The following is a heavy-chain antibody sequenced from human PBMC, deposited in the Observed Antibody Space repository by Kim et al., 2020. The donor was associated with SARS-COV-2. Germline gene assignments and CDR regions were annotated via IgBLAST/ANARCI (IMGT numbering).Heavy chain of an antibody. V-gene: IGHV4-59*11. CDR3: VRLGRYYYDPTGALGPPDY. J-gene: IGHJ4*02. CDR2: CYDRMYT. D-gene: IGHD3-22*01. CDR1: GGSIRNHY. Sequence: SETLSLTCSVSGGSIRNHYWSWIRQLSGQGLESMAVCYDRMYTKHTASHKSRVTILPETSKHQFSLELNSVTAADTAVYYCVRLGRYYYDPTGALGPPDYWVQGTLVTVSS.